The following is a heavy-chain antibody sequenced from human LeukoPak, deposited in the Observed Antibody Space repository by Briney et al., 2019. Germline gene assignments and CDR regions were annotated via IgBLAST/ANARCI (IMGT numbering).Heavy chain of an antibody. CDR3: TRVGADTGFYFDS. CDR2: ITPTSYPK. CDR1: GVTFNSYS. J-gene: IGHJ4*02. D-gene: IGHD2-8*02. Sequence: PGGSLRLSCRASGVTFNSYSMNWVRQAPGQGLEWISYITPTSYPKMYGDSVRGRVTISRDKAQNSVYLQMSFLRAEDTAHYYCTRVGADTGFYFDSWGQGVLVTVSS. V-gene: IGHV3-21*05.